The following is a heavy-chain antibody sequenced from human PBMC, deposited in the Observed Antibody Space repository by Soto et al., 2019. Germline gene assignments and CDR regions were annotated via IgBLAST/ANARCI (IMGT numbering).Heavy chain of an antibody. V-gene: IGHV3-23*01. D-gene: IGHD5-12*01. CDR3: AKYSGYDSSILVDYFDY. CDR2: ISGSGGST. J-gene: IGHJ4*02. Sequence: GGSLRLSCAASGFTFSSYAMSWVRQAPGKGLEWVSAISGSGGSTYYADSVKGRFTISRDNSKNTLYLQMNSLRAEDTAVYYCAKYSGYDSSILVDYFDYWGQGTLVTVSS. CDR1: GFTFSSYA.